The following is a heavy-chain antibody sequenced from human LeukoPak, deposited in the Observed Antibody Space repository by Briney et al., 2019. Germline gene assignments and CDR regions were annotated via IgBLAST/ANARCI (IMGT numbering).Heavy chain of an antibody. CDR2: IMQDGSEK. Sequence: PGGSLRLSCAASGFTFSSYCMSWVRQAPGKGLEWVANIMQDGSEKYYVDSVKGRFTISRDNAKNSLYLKMNSLRAEDTAVYYCASDREYYYGSGSFDYWGQGTLVTVSS. CDR1: GFTFSSYC. D-gene: IGHD3-10*01. J-gene: IGHJ4*02. CDR3: ASDREYYYGSGSFDY. V-gene: IGHV3-7*04.